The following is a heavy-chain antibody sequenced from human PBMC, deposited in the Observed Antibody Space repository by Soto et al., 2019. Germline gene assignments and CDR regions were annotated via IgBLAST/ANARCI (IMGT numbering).Heavy chain of an antibody. CDR3: ARGPPYTSGWIDY. D-gene: IGHD6-19*01. CDR2: INAGNGHT. V-gene: IGHV1-3*01. Sequence: QVQLVQSGAEVKKPGASVKVSCKASGYTFTYYAIDWVRQAPGQGLEWMGWINAGNGHTKYSQKFQGRVTITRDTSAITVYMELSSLRSEDTAVYYCARGPPYTSGWIDYWGQGTLVTVSS. CDR1: GYTFTYYA. J-gene: IGHJ4*02.